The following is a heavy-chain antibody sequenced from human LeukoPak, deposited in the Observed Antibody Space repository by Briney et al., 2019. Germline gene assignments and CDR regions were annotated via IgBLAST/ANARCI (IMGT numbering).Heavy chain of an antibody. D-gene: IGHD3-10*01. V-gene: IGHV4-61*02. CDR1: GGSVGSENFY. CDR2: IYADGSS. Sequence: SETLSLTCTVSGGSVGSENFYWNWIRQPAGKGLEWIGRIYADGSSTYNPSLKSRVTILVDTSKNQFSLRLTSMTAADTAVYYCARGYYYRTWGQGLLVTVSS. CDR3: ARGYYYRT. J-gene: IGHJ4*02.